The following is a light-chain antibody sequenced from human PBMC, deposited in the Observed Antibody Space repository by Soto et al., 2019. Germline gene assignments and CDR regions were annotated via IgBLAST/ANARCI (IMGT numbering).Light chain of an antibody. V-gene: IGLV1-40*01. CDR3: QAYDYILTASV. CDR1: TSNLGAGYD. J-gene: IGLJ3*02. CDR2: GNR. Sequence: QSALTQPPSASGSPGQSVTISCTGNTSNLGAGYDVHWYQQLPGAAPKLVIFGNRNRPSGVPERFSGSKSGTSASLAITGLQAEDEADYYCQAYDYILTASVFGGGTQLTVL.